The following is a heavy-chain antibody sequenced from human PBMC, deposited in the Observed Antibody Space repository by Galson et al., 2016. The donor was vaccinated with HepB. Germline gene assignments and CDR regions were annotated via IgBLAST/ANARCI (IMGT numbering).Heavy chain of an antibody. Sequence: SLRLSCAASGLTFTGYAIHWVRQAPGKGLEWVAVISYDGSNKYYADSVKGRFTISSDDSNNTLYLQMDSLRPGDPAVYYCARVGFGRSYDQGFDYWGQGTLVTVSS. D-gene: IGHD3-16*01. CDR3: ARVGFGRSYDQGFDY. V-gene: IGHV3-30*04. CDR2: ISYDGSNK. J-gene: IGHJ4*02. CDR1: GLTFTGYA.